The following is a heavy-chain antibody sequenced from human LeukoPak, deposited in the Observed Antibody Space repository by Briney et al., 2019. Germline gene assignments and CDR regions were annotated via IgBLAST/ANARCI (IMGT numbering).Heavy chain of an antibody. Sequence: GGSLRLSCAASGFTFSDYYMSWVRQAPGKGLEWVSAISGSGGSTYYADSVKGRFTISRDNSKNTLYLQMNSLRAEDTAVYYCAKDYGDYDAFDIWGQGTMVTVSS. D-gene: IGHD4-17*01. CDR1: GFTFSDYY. J-gene: IGHJ3*02. V-gene: IGHV3-23*01. CDR3: AKDYGDYDAFDI. CDR2: ISGSGGST.